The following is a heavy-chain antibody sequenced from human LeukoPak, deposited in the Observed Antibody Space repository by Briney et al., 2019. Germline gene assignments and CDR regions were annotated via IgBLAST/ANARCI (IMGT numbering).Heavy chain of an antibody. CDR1: GFSVSSTY. V-gene: IGHV3-53*01. Sequence: PGGSLRLSCAVSGFSVSSTYMTWVRQAPGKGLQRVSVILDNGITTYADSVKGRFSISRDNSKNTVYLQMNSLSVDDTAVYYCVRDKGVGRTERFDSWGPGTLVTVSS. CDR3: VRDKGVGRTERFDS. CDR2: ILDNGIT. D-gene: IGHD1-26*01. J-gene: IGHJ4*02.